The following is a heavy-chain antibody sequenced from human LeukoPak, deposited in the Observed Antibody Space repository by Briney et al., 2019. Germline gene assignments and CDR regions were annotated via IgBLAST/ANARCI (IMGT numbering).Heavy chain of an antibody. V-gene: IGHV3-7*04. Sequence: PGGSLTLSCTASGFTLRNFWMSWVRQAPGKGREGVANIRQGGSEKFYVDSAKGRFTISRDNAKNAVYRQMNSLRAKDTGAYYCARHSSSSKFDQWGQGTLVIASS. D-gene: IGHD6-13*01. J-gene: IGHJ4*02. CDR2: IRQGGSEK. CDR1: GFTLRNFW. CDR3: ARHSSSSKFDQ.